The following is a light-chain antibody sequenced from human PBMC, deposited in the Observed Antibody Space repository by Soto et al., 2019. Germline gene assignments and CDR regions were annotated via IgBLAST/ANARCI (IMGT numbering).Light chain of an antibody. CDR2: DAS. CDR1: QNINNY. V-gene: IGKV1-33*01. CDR3: QQYTDWPWGT. J-gene: IGKJ4*01. Sequence: DIQMTQSPSSLSASVGDRVTITCQASQNINNYLNWYQQKPGRAPKLLIYDASNLEAGVPSRFRGSGSGTDCTFTISRLQPEDIAVYYCQQYTDWPWGTFGGGTKVGIK.